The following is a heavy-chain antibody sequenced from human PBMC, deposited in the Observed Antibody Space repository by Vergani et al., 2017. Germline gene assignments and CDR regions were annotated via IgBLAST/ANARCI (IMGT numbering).Heavy chain of an antibody. CDR1: EYSFGNYW. CDR2: IYPADSDT. Sequence: EVELVQSGPEMRKPGESLKISCKGSEYSFGNYWIGWGRQMPGKGLEWMGIIYPADSDTRYSPAFQGQVTISADKSISTAFLQWDSLKASDTALSYCARHTTYTDSWGQGTLVTVSS. CDR3: ARHTTYTDS. D-gene: IGHD1-1*01. V-gene: IGHV5-51*01. J-gene: IGHJ4*02.